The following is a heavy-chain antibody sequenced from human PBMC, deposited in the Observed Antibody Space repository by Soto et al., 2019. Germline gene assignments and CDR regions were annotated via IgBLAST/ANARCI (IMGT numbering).Heavy chain of an antibody. V-gene: IGHV4-39*01. CDR2: ISHSGTT. CDR3: ARHSDKYVSSWYGLGY. D-gene: IGHD6-13*01. Sequence: QLQLQESGPGLVKPLEPLSLTCTVSGDSFTIDSYYWAWIRQPPGKGLEWLGTISHSGTTFHNPSLKSRLTMSVDTSKNQFSLNLSSVTAADTALYYCARHSDKYVSSWYGLGYWGQGTLVTVSS. J-gene: IGHJ4*02. CDR1: GDSFTIDSYY.